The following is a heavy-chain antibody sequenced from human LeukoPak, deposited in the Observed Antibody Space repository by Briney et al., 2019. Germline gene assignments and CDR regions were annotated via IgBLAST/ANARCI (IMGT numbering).Heavy chain of an antibody. J-gene: IGHJ4*02. CDR1: GGSISSYY. CDR3: AGYYDSFFHY. D-gene: IGHD3-22*01. CDR2: IYYSGST. V-gene: IGHV4-59*01. Sequence: SETLSLTCTVSGGSISSYYWSWIRQPPGKGLEWIGYIYYSGSTNYNPSLKSRVTISVDTSKNQVSLKLSSVTAADTAVYYYAGYYDSFFHYWGQGTLVTVSS.